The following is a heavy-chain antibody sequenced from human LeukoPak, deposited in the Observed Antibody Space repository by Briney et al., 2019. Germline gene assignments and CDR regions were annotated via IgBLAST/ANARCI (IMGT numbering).Heavy chain of an antibody. J-gene: IGHJ4*02. CDR2: INHSGST. Sequence: PSETLSLTCAVYGGSFSGYYWSWIRQPPGKGLEWVGEINHSGSTNYNPSLKSRVTISVDTSKNQFSLKLSSVTAADTAVYYCASATMYYDFWSGYYTGPFDYWGQGTLVTVSS. CDR1: GGSFSGYY. V-gene: IGHV4-34*01. D-gene: IGHD3-3*01. CDR3: ASATMYYDFWSGYYTGPFDY.